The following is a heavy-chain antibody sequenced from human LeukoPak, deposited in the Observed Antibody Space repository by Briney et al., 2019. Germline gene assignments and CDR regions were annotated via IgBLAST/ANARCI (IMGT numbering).Heavy chain of an antibody. CDR2: IRSKANSYAT. J-gene: IGHJ6*02. D-gene: IGHD3-10*01. Sequence: PGGSLRLSCAASGFTFSGSAMHWVRQASGKGLEWVGRIRSKANSYATAYAASVKGRFTIPRDDSKNTAYLQMNSLKTEDTAVYYCTSDVLLWFGEFQGDVWGQGTTVTVSS. CDR1: GFTFSGSA. CDR3: TSDVLLWFGEFQGDV. V-gene: IGHV3-73*01.